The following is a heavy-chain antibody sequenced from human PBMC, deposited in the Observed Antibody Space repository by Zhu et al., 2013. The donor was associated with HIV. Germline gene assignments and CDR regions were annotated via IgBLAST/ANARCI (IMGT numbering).Heavy chain of an antibody. D-gene: IGHD2-21*02. CDR2: ISAYNGNT. CDR3: AREWTTLAYCGGDCYPIDY. J-gene: IGHJ4*02. Sequence: QVQLVQSGAEVKKPGASVKVSCKASGYTFTSYGISWVRQAPGQGLEWMGWISAYNGNTNYAQKLQGRVTMTRDTSTSTVYMELSSLRSEDTAVYYCAREWTTLAYCGGDCYPIDYWGQGTLVTVSS. V-gene: IGHV1-18*04. CDR1: GYTFTSYG.